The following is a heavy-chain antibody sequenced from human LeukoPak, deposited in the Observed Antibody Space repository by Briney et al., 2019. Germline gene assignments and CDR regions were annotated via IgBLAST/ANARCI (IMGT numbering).Heavy chain of an antibody. Sequence: TSETLSLTCTVSGGSISSYYWSWIRQPPGKGLEWIGYIYYSGSTNYNPSLKSRVTISVDTSKNQFSLKLSSVTAADTAVYYCARGYGGNSPFDYWGQGTLVTVSS. D-gene: IGHD4-23*01. CDR1: GGSISSYY. CDR3: ARGYGGNSPFDY. V-gene: IGHV4-59*01. CDR2: IYYSGST. J-gene: IGHJ4*02.